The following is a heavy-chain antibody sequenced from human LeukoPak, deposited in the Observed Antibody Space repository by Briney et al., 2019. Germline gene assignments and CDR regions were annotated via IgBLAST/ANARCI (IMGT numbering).Heavy chain of an antibody. J-gene: IGHJ5*02. CDR2: VSLDGSNK. CDR3: AKASSTSHNWFDP. V-gene: IGHV3-30*18. D-gene: IGHD2-2*01. Sequence: GGSLRHSRAASGFPLHSYGLLWVGPPPGKGRAWVEVVSLDGSNKYYADSVKGRFTISRDNSKNTLYLQMNSLRAEDTAVYYCAKASSTSHNWFDPWGQRTLVAVSS. CDR1: GFPLHSYG.